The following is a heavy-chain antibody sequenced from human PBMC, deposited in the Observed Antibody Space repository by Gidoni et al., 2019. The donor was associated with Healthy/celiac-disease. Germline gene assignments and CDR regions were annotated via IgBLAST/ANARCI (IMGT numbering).Heavy chain of an antibody. CDR1: GGSISSSNW. D-gene: IGHD6-13*01. CDR3: ASAGTGFSFDY. CDR2: IYHSGST. J-gene: IGHJ4*02. V-gene: IGHV4-4*02. Sequence: QVQLQEAGPGLVKPSGTLSLTCPVPGGSISSSNWWSWVRQPPGKGIEWIGEIYHSGSTNYNPSLKSRIPISVDKSTNQFSLTPSSVTAADTAVYYCASAGTGFSFDYWGQGTLVTVSS.